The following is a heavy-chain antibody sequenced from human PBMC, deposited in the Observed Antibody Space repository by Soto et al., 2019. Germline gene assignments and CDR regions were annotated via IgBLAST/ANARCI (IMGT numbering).Heavy chain of an antibody. J-gene: IGHJ5*02. V-gene: IGHV3-23*01. CDR3: AKSIRVITAGYWVDP. CDR1: GFTLSNYA. Sequence: EVQLLESGGGLVQPGGSLRLSCVASGFTLSNYAMSWVRQAPGKGLEWVSTIGGDGVTTHYADSVKGRFTISRDSSTNTLYMQMNILRADDTALYYCAKSIRVITAGYWVDPWGQGTLVTVSS. D-gene: IGHD6-13*01. CDR2: IGGDGVTT.